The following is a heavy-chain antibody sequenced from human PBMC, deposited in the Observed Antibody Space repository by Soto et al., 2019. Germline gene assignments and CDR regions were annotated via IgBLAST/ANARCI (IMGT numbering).Heavy chain of an antibody. CDR3: AREAYFWAGYYYYGMDV. CDR2: IYYSGST. J-gene: IGHJ6*02. V-gene: IGHV4-31*03. Sequence: SETLSLTCTVSGGSISSGGYYWSWIRQHPGKGLEWIGYIYYSGSTYYNPSLKSRVTISVDTSKNQFSLKLSSVTAADTAVYYCAREAYFWAGYYYYGMDVWGQGTTVTAP. CDR1: GGSISSGGYY. D-gene: IGHD3-3*01.